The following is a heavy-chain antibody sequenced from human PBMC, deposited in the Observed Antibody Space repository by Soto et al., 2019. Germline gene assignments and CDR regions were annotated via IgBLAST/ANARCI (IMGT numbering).Heavy chain of an antibody. CDR3: ARRPCTNGVCPFDY. V-gene: IGHV3-21*01. Sequence: GGSLRLSFAASEFTYRSYSMSWINQAPGKGLEWVSSISSGGGNKYYADSVKGRLTISRDNARNSLYLQLNSLRADDTAVYYCARRPCTNGVCPFDYCGQGALVTLSS. D-gene: IGHD2-8*01. J-gene: IGHJ4*02. CDR1: EFTYRSYS. CDR2: ISSGGGNK.